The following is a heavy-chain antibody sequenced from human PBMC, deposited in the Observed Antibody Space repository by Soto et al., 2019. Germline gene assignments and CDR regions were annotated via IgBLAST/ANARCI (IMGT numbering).Heavy chain of an antibody. CDR2: IDPYDSYN. CDR3: ASLDRIEYGLDV. V-gene: IGHV5-10-1*01. J-gene: IGHJ6*02. CDR1: GYTFTNYF. Sequence: GESLTISCKGSGYTFTNYFITWVRQMPGKGLEWMGRIDPYDSYNNYNPTFEGHVTMSVDKSINTAYLQWSSLPASDTAIYYCASLDRIEYGLDVGGLGTTVTVSS.